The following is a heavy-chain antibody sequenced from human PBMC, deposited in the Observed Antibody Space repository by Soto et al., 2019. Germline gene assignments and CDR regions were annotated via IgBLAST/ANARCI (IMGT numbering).Heavy chain of an antibody. CDR1: GFTFSSYG. J-gene: IGHJ4*02. V-gene: IGHV3-30*18. CDR2: ISYDGSNK. D-gene: IGHD2-15*01. Sequence: ESGGGVDQPGRSLRLSCAASGFTFSSYGMHWVRQAPGKGLEWVAVISYDGSNKYYADSVKGRFTISRDNSKNTLYLQMNSLRAEDTAVYYCAKQRDIVVVVAPLDYWGQGTLVTVSS. CDR3: AKQRDIVVVVAPLDY.